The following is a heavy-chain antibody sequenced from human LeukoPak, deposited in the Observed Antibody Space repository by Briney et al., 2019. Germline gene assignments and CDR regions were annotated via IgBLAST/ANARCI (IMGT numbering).Heavy chain of an antibody. CDR1: GGSISSYY. V-gene: IGHV4-4*07. D-gene: IGHD6-13*01. Sequence: SETLSLTCTVSGGSISSYYWSWIRQPAGKGLEWIGRIYTSGSTNYNPSLKGRVTMSVDTSKNQFSLKLSSVTAADTAVYYCASLAAAGPFDYWGQGTLVTVSS. CDR3: ASLAAAGPFDY. CDR2: IYTSGST. J-gene: IGHJ4*02.